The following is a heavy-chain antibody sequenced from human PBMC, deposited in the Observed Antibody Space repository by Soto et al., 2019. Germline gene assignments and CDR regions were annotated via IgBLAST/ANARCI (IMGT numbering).Heavy chain of an antibody. D-gene: IGHD4-17*01. CDR2: IYYSGST. V-gene: IGHV4-59*08. Sequence: PSETLSLTCTVSGGSISSYHWSWIRQRPGKGLEWIGYIYYSGSTNYNPSLKSRVTISVDTSRNQFSLKLSSVTAADTAVYYCARSLGDKDAFDIWGQGTMVTVSS. CDR1: GGSISSYH. CDR3: ARSLGDKDAFDI. J-gene: IGHJ3*02.